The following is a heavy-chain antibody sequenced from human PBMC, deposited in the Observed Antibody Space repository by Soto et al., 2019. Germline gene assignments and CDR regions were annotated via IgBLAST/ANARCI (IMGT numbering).Heavy chain of an antibody. CDR3: ARGKAVVVPAAIYLDV. Sequence: GGSLRLSCAASGFTFSSYSMNWVRQAPGKGLEWVSSISSSSSYIYYADSVKGRFTISRDNAKNSLYLQMNSLRAEDTAVYYWARGKAVVVPAAIYLDVWGQGTTVTVSS. J-gene: IGHJ6*02. CDR1: GFTFSSYS. CDR2: ISSSSSYI. V-gene: IGHV3-21*01. D-gene: IGHD2-2*01.